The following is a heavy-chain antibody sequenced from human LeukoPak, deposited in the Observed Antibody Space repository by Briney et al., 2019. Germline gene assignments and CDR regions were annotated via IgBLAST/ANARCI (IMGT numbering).Heavy chain of an antibody. J-gene: IGHJ5*02. D-gene: IGHD3-3*01. CDR1: GGSISSGDYY. CDR3: ARGRYDCWSGYLSHWFDP. Sequence: SETLSLTCTVSGGSISSGDYYWSWIRQPPGKGLEWIGYIYYSGSTYYNPSLKSRVTISVDTSKSQFSLKLSSVTAADTAVYYCARGRYDCWSGYLSHWFDPWGQGTLVTVSS. CDR2: IYYSGST. V-gene: IGHV4-30-4*01.